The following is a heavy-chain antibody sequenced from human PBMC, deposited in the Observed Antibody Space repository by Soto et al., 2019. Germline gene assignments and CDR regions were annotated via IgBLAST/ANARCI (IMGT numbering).Heavy chain of an antibody. D-gene: IGHD2-2*01. CDR1: GGTFSSYA. Sequence: SVKVSCKASGGTFSSYAISWVRQAPGQGLEWMGGIIPIFGTANYAQKFQGSVTITADESTSTAYMELSSLRSEDTAVYYCASPSFAEEGDIVVVPAPKDYYGMDVWGQGTTVTVSS. CDR3: ASPSFAEEGDIVVVPAPKDYYGMDV. CDR2: IIPIFGTA. V-gene: IGHV1-69*13. J-gene: IGHJ6*02.